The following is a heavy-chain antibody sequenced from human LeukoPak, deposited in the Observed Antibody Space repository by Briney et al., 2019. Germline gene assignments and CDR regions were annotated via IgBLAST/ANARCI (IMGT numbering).Heavy chain of an antibody. CDR3: ARDYTGTTPMGWFDP. D-gene: IGHD1-7*01. CDR1: GYTFINYG. J-gene: IGHJ5*02. V-gene: IGHV1-18*01. CDR2: ISAYNGHT. Sequence: ASVKVSCKASGYTFINYGISWVRQAPGQGLEWMGWISAYNGHTKYAQKLQGRVTMTTDTSTSTAYMELRSLRSDDTAVYYCARDYTGTTPMGWFDPWGQGTLVTVSS.